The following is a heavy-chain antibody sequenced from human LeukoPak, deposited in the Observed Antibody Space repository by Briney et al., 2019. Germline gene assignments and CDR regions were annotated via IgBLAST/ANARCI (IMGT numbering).Heavy chain of an antibody. J-gene: IGHJ2*01. CDR3: ARIRDSSNWYFDL. CDR1: GFTFRSYG. Sequence: GGSLRLSCAASGFTFRSYGMHWVRQAPGKGLEWVAVIWYDGSSQFYVDSVKGRFIISRDNSKNMLSLQMNSLRADDTALYYCARIRDSSNWYFDLWGRGTQVTVSS. CDR2: IWYDGSSQ. V-gene: IGHV3-33*01. D-gene: IGHD5-24*01.